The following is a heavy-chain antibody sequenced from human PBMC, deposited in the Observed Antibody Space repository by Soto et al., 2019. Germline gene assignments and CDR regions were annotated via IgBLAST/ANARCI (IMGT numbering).Heavy chain of an antibody. CDR2: IGGGGAGT. CDR3: AKFIAVERGFDY. CDR1: GFTFSSHA. Sequence: GGSLRLSCAASGFTFSSHAMSWVRQAPGKGLEWVSVIGGGGAGTYYADSVKGRFTISRDNSRNTLFLQMNSLRAEDTAVYYCAKFIAVERGFDYWGQGTLVTVSS. J-gene: IGHJ4*02. V-gene: IGHV3-23*01. D-gene: IGHD6-19*01.